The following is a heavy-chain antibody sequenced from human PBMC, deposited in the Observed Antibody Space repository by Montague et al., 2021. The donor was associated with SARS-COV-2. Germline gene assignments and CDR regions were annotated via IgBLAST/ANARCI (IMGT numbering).Heavy chain of an antibody. D-gene: IGHD3-22*01. V-gene: IGHV3-7*05. CDR3: ARGYDSSGYQY. Sequence: YRRLSCAASGFPFSTFWMTWVRQVPGKGLEWVANIKQDGSEKYYVDSVKGRFTISRDNAKNSLYLQLDSLRAEDTAVYYCARGYDSSGYQYWGQGTLVTVSS. CDR1: GFPFSTFW. J-gene: IGHJ4*02. CDR2: IKQDGSEK.